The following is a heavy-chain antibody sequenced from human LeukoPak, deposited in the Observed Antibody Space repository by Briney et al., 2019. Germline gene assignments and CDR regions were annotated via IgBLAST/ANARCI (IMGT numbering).Heavy chain of an antibody. J-gene: IGHJ4*02. V-gene: IGHV3-7*01. CDR1: GFTFSNFW. CDR3: ARDRGSSSDY. CDR2: IKQDGSEK. Sequence: GGSLRLSCAASGFTFSNFWMSWVRQAPGKGLEWVANIKQDGSEKYYVDSVKGRFTIARDNAKSSLYLQMNSLRAEDTAVYYCARDRGSSSDYWGQGALVTVSS. D-gene: IGHD6-6*01.